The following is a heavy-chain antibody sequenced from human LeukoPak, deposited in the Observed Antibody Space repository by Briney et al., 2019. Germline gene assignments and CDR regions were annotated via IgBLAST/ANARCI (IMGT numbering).Heavy chain of an antibody. CDR2: ISTSSRYI. Sequence: GGSLTLSCVACGFTFSSYRMNWVGQARGKGMEWVSFISTSSRYIYYADSVKGRFTISRANANNSLDLQMNSLRAEDTAVYYCARASSSWYYFDYWGQGTLVTVSS. CDR1: GFTFSSYR. CDR3: ARASSSWYYFDY. J-gene: IGHJ4*02. V-gene: IGHV3-21*01. D-gene: IGHD6-13*01.